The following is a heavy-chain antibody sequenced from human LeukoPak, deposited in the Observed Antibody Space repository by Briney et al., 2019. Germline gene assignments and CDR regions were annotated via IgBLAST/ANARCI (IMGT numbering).Heavy chain of an antibody. CDR2: ISAYNGNT. J-gene: IGHJ5*02. V-gene: IGHV1-18*01. CDR3: ARDSRYCSGGSCYSGVRWFDP. Sequence: ASVKVSCKASGYTFTSYGISWVRQAPGQGLEWMGWISAYNGNTNYAQKLQGRVTMTTDTSTGTAYMELRSLRSDDPAVYYCARDSRYCSGGSCYSGVRWFDPWGQGTLVTVSS. CDR1: GYTFTSYG. D-gene: IGHD2-15*01.